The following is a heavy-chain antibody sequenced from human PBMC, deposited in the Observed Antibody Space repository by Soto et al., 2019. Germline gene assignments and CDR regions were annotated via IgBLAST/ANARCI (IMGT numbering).Heavy chain of an antibody. CDR2: TNPSGGST. D-gene: IGHD6-19*01. CDR1: GYTFTSYY. Sequence: ASVKVSCKASGYTFTSYYMHWVRQAPGQGLEWMGITNPSGGSTSYAQKFQGRVTMTRDTSTSTVYMELSSLRSEDTAVYYCARAGIAVAGTSWFDPWGQGTLVTVSS. J-gene: IGHJ5*02. CDR3: ARAGIAVAGTSWFDP. V-gene: IGHV1-46*01.